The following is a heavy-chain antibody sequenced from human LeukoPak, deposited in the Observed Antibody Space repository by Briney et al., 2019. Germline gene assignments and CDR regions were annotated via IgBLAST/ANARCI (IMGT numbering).Heavy chain of an antibody. Sequence: ASVKVSCKASGYTFTGYYMHWVRQAPGQGLEWMGWINPNSGGTNYALKFQGRVTMTRDTSIRTAYMDLSRLRADDTAGYYCASGERITMIVVVPLDYWGQGTLVTVSS. V-gene: IGHV1-2*02. CDR3: ASGERITMIVVVPLDY. J-gene: IGHJ4*02. CDR1: GYTFTGYY. CDR2: INPNSGGT. D-gene: IGHD3-22*01.